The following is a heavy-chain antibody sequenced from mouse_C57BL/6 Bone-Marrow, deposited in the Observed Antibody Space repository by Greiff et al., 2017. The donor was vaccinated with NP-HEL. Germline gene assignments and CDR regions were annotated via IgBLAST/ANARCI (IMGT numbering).Heavy chain of an antibody. CDR1: GFSLTSYA. CDR2: IWTGGGT. CDR3: APYCYGSSWGYFDV. J-gene: IGHJ1*03. Sequence: VQVVESGPGLVAPSQSLSITCTVSGFSLTSYAISWVRQPPGKGLEWLGVIWTGGGTNYNSALKSRLSISKDNSKSQVFLKMNSLQTDDTARYYCAPYCYGSSWGYFDVWGTGTTVTVSS. D-gene: IGHD1-1*01. V-gene: IGHV2-9-1*01.